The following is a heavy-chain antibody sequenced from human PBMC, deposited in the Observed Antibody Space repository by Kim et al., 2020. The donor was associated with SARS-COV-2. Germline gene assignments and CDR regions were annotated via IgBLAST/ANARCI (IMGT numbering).Heavy chain of an antibody. CDR3: ARDRRGYPFDD. CDR2: ST. D-gene: IGHD5-12*01. V-gene: IGHV4-30-2*05. Sequence: STDANPALKRRVTISGDTSKNQFSLRLSSVRAADTAVYYCARDRRGYPFDDWGQGTLVTVSS. J-gene: IGHJ4*02.